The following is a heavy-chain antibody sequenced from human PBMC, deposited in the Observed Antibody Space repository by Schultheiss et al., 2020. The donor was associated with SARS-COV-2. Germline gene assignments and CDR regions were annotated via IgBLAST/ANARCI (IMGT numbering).Heavy chain of an antibody. J-gene: IGHJ6*02. Sequence: SETLSLTCAVSGGSISSSSFYWTWIRQPPEKGLEWIGDIYYNGSTYYNPSLKSRVTISVDTSKNQFSLKLSSVTAADTAVYYCARTQALAAAGPAYYYYGMDVWGQGTTVTVSS. CDR1: GGSISSSSFY. V-gene: IGHV4-39*01. CDR2: IYYNGST. D-gene: IGHD6-13*01. CDR3: ARTQALAAAGPAYYYYGMDV.